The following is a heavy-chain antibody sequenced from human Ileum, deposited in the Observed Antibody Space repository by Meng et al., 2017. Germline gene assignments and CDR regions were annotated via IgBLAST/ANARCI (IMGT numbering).Heavy chain of an antibody. CDR3: ARSSTSPASYFFDY. V-gene: IGHV4-61*01. Sequence: QVQLQESGPRLVRPSETLSLACTVSGGSVRSGSYYWSWIRQPPGKGLEWIGHIYYSGSTNYNPSLKSRVTISVDMSKNQFSLKLNSVTAADTAIYFCARSSTSPASYFFDYWGQGTLVTVPS. D-gene: IGHD6-6*01. J-gene: IGHJ4*02. CDR2: IYYSGST. CDR1: GGSVRSGSYY.